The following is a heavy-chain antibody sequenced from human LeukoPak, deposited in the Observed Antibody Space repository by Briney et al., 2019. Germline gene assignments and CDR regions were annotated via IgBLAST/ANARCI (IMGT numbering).Heavy chain of an antibody. V-gene: IGHV3-23*01. J-gene: IGHJ4*02. CDR1: GFTFSSYA. Sequence: GGSLRLSCAASGFTFSSYAMSWVRQAPGKGLEWASAISGSGGSTYCADSVKGRFTISRDNSKNTLYLQMNSLRAEDTAVYYCAKGGRYFDWVTDYWGQGTLVTVSS. D-gene: IGHD3-9*01. CDR3: AKGGRYFDWVTDY. CDR2: ISGSGGST.